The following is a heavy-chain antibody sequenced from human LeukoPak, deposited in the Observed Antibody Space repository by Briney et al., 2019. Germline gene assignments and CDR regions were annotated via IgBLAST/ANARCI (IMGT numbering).Heavy chain of an antibody. D-gene: IGHD2-15*01. V-gene: IGHV3-48*04. J-gene: IGHJ4*02. CDR3: AKERSGGWPFDF. CDR1: GLTFSRYA. CDR2: IGSSNTTI. Sequence: GGSLRLSCAVSGLTFSRYAMNWVRQAPGKGLEWVSYIGSSNTTIFYADSVKGRFTISRDNAKNSLYLQMSSLTADDTAVYYCAKERSGGWPFDFWGQGTLVTVSS.